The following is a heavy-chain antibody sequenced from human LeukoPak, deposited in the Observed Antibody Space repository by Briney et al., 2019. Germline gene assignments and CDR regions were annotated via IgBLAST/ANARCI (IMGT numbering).Heavy chain of an antibody. CDR3: ARTPGYCSSTTCPVHFDY. D-gene: IGHD2-2*01. CDR2: IYPGDSDI. CDR1: GYSFTSYW. Sequence: GESLKVSCKGSGYSFTSYWIGWVRQMPGKGLEWVVIIYPGDSDIRYSPSFQGQVTISADKSISTAYLQWSSLKASDTAMYYCARTPGYCSSTTCPVHFDYWGQGTLVTVSS. J-gene: IGHJ4*02. V-gene: IGHV5-51*01.